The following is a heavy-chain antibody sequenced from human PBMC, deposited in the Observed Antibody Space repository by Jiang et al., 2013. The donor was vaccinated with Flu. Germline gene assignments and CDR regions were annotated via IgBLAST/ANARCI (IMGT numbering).Heavy chain of an antibody. Sequence: GLVKPSETLSLTCTVSGGSINTNHYWGWIRQPPGKGLEWIGAILHSGITYYSPSLKSRVTISVDTSKNQFSLKLNSVTAADTAVYYCAKHSQLWFSGPDPWGQGTLVT. CDR1: GGSINTNHY. J-gene: IGHJ5*02. V-gene: IGHV4-38-2*02. CDR3: AKHSQLWFSGPDP. D-gene: IGHD3-22*01. CDR2: ILHSGIT.